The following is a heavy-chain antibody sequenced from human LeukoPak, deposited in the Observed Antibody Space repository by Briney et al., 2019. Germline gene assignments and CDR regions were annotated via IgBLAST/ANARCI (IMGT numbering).Heavy chain of an antibody. J-gene: IGHJ4*02. Sequence: TSETLSLTCTVSGGSISSYYWSWIRQPAGKGLEWIGRIYTSGSTNYNPSLKSRVTMSVDTSKNQFSLRPSSVTAADTAVYYCARRSSVGAFDYWGQGTLVTVSS. CDR1: GGSISSYY. D-gene: IGHD1-26*01. V-gene: IGHV4-4*07. CDR2: IYTSGST. CDR3: ARRSSVGAFDY.